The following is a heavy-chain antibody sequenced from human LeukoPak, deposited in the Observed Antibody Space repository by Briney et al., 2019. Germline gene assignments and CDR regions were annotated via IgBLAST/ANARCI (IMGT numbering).Heavy chain of an antibody. V-gene: IGHV3-23*01. CDR3: AKDLTSIQLWLEGINYYYGMDV. J-gene: IGHJ6*02. CDR1: GFTFSSYA. D-gene: IGHD5-18*01. CDR2: ISGSGGST. Sequence: GGSLRLSCAASGFTFSSYAMCWVRQAPGKGLEWVSAISGSGGSTYYADSVKGRFTISRDNSKNTLYLQMNSLRAEDTAVYYCAKDLTSIQLWLEGINYYYGMDVWGQGTTVTVSS.